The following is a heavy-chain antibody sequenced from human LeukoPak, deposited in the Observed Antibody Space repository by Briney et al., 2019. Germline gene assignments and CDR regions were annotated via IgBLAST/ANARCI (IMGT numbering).Heavy chain of an antibody. J-gene: IGHJ4*02. CDR1: GDSISSGDFY. CDR2: IHHSGSA. Sequence: PSQTLSLTCTVSGDSISSGDFYWSWVRQPPGKGLEWIAYIHHSGSAFYSRSLKRRVTISVDSSKNQFSLRLTPVTAADTAVYFCARDRAVDAGGIDFWGQGTLVTVSP. V-gene: IGHV4-30-4*01. D-gene: IGHD5-18*01. CDR3: ARDRAVDAGGIDF.